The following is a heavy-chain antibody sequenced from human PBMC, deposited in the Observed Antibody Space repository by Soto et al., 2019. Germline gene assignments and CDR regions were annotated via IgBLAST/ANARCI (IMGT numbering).Heavy chain of an antibody. CDR2: ISAYNGNT. Sequence: AAVKVSCKASGYTFTSYGISWVRQAPGQGLEWMGWISAYNGNTNYAQKFQGRVTMTRDTSISTAYMELSRLRSDDTAVYYCAREGITPITNAFDIWGQGTMVTVSS. D-gene: IGHD2-15*01. CDR3: AREGITPITNAFDI. V-gene: IGHV1-18*04. CDR1: GYTFTSYG. J-gene: IGHJ3*02.